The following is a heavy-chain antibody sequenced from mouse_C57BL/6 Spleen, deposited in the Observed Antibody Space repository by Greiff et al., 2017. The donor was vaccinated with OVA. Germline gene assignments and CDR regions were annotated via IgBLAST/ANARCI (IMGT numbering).Heavy chain of an antibody. J-gene: IGHJ4*01. Sequence: DVMLVESGGGLVKPGGSLKLSCAASGFTFSDYGMHWVRQAPEKGLEWVAYISSGSSTIYYADTVKGRFTISRDNAKNTLFLQMTSLRSEDTAMYYCARVGSSLYYYAMDYWGQGTSVTVSS. CDR1: GFTFSDYG. CDR2: ISSGSSTI. V-gene: IGHV5-17*01. D-gene: IGHD1-1*01. CDR3: ARVGSSLYYYAMDY.